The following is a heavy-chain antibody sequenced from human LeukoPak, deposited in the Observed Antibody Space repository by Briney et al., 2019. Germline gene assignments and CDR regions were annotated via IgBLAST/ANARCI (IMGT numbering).Heavy chain of an antibody. V-gene: IGHV3-15*01. CDR1: GFTFSSYA. CDR2: ITADGTE. D-gene: IGHD5-24*01. J-gene: IGHJ4*02. Sequence: TGGSLRLSCAASGFTFSSYAMSWVRQAPGKGLEWVARITADGTEDYAAPVNARFTASRDNSKTTVYLQMNSLTTEDTAVYYCTTAPTRGWLPYFDYWGQGTVVTVSS. CDR3: TTAPTRGWLPYFDY.